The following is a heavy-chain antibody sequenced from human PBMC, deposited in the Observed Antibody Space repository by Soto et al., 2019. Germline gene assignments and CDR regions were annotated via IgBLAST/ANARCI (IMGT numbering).Heavy chain of an antibody. CDR2: IYYTGGT. Sequence: QVQLQESGPGLVKPSQTLSLTCSVSGGSISSGGYYWSWIRQHPGKGLEWMGSIYYTGGTFYNPSSSRHVTISVATPQDHLSVKLWSVLAADTAVYYWARVDPCSGGDCIKFFDSWGQGTLVSVSS. CDR3: ARVDPCSGGDCIKFFDS. D-gene: IGHD2-21*02. J-gene: IGHJ4*02. V-gene: IGHV4-31*01. CDR1: GGSISSGGYY.